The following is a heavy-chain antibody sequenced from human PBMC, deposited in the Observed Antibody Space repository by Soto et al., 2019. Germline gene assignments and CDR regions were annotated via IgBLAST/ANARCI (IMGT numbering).Heavy chain of an antibody. V-gene: IGHV1-3*01. D-gene: IGHD3-22*01. CDR2: INAGNGNT. CDR1: GYTFTCYA. J-gene: IGHJ4*02. CDR3: AKDRHRSGSPHPFDY. Sequence: ASVKVSCKASGYTFTCYATHWVRQAPGQRLEWMGWINAGNGNTKYSQKFQGRVTITRDTSASTAYMELNSLRAEDTAVYYCAKDRHRSGSPHPFDYWGQGTLVTVSS.